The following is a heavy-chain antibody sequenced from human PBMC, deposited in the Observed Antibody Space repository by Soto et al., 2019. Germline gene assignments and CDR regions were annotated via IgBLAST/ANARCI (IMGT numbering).Heavy chain of an antibody. Sequence: SETLSLTCAVYGGSFSGYYWSWIRQPPGKGLEWIGEINHSGSTNYNPSLKSRVTISVDTSKNQFSLKLSSVTAADTAVYYCARVVRAETTVPRIYYMDAWGKGSTVTVAS. D-gene: IGHD4-17*01. CDR2: INHSGST. J-gene: IGHJ6*03. CDR3: ARVVRAETTVPRIYYMDA. V-gene: IGHV4-34*01. CDR1: GGSFSGYY.